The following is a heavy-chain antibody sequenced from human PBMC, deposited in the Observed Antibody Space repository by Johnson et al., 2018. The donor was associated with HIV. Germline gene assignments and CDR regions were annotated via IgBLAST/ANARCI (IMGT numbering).Heavy chain of an antibody. D-gene: IGHD3-22*01. V-gene: IGHV3-30*02. CDR2: IRYDGSNK. Sequence: QEKLVESGGGVVQPGGSLRLSCAASGFTFSSYGMHWVRQAPGKGLEWVAFIRYDGSNKYYADSVQGRFTISRDTSENTLYLQMNSLRDEDTAVYYCAKDVGNYWPDSFDIWGQGTMVTVSS. CDR1: GFTFSSYG. CDR3: AKDVGNYWPDSFDI. J-gene: IGHJ3*02.